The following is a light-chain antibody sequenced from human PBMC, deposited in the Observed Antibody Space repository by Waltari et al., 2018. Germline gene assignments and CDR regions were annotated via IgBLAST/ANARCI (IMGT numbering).Light chain of an antibody. CDR3: QQSYSPPFT. J-gene: IGKJ5*01. CDR1: RGIDSY. Sequence: DIQMTQSPSSLSTSVGDRVTITCRASRGIDSYLNWYQQRPGRAPKLLIYDASTLQREVPTRFSGGGIGTDFTLTINNLQPEDFATYFCQQSYSPPFTFGQGTRLEIK. V-gene: IGKV1-39*01. CDR2: DAS.